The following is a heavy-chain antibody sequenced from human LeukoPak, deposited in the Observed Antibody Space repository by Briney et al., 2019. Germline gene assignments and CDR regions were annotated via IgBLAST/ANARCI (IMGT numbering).Heavy chain of an antibody. V-gene: IGHV4-34*01. CDR3: ARAYYYDSSGYSNWFGP. J-gene: IGHJ5*02. Sequence: PSETLSLTCAVYGGSFSGYYWSWIRQPPGKGLEWIGEINHSGSTNYNPSLKSRVTISVDTSKNQFSLKLSSVTAADTAVYYCARAYYYDSSGYSNWFGPWGQGTLVTVSS. D-gene: IGHD3-22*01. CDR1: GGSFSGYY. CDR2: INHSGST.